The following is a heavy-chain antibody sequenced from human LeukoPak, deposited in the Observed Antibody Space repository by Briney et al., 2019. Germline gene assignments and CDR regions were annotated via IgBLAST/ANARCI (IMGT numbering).Heavy chain of an antibody. Sequence: GGSLRLSCAASGFTFSSYAMSWVRQAPGKGLEWVSAISGSGGSTYYADSVKGRFTISRDNSKNTLCLQMNSLRAEDTAVYYCAKDPTVAATPYYFDYWGQGTLVTVSS. CDR2: ISGSGGST. V-gene: IGHV3-23*01. CDR3: AKDPTVAATPYYFDY. J-gene: IGHJ4*02. D-gene: IGHD6-19*01. CDR1: GFTFSSYA.